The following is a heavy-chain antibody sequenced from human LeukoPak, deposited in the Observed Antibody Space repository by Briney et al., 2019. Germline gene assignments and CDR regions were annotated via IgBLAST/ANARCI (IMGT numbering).Heavy chain of an antibody. CDR3: ARDGGDSGYDLDY. CDR1: GFTVSSNY. CDR2: IYSGGST. Sequence: PGGSRRLSCAASGFTVSSNYMSWGRQAPGKGLGWVSVIYSGGSTYYADSVKGRFTISRDNSKNTLYLQMNSLRAEDTAVYYCARDGGDSGYDLDYWGQGTLVTVSS. V-gene: IGHV3-53*01. J-gene: IGHJ4*02. D-gene: IGHD5-12*01.